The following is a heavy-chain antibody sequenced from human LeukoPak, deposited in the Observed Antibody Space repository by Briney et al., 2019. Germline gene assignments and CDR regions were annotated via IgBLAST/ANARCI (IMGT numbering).Heavy chain of an antibody. CDR3: ARADYGSGGPFFDY. D-gene: IGHD3-10*01. CDR1: GGSISNYY. J-gene: IGHJ4*02. CDR2: IHYSGST. Sequence: TSSETLSLTCTVSGGSISNYYWSWIRQPPGKGLEWIGYIHYSGSTNYNSSLKRRVTISIDTSKYQFSLKLSSVTAADTAVYYCARADYGSGGPFFDYWGQGTLVTVSS. V-gene: IGHV4-59*01.